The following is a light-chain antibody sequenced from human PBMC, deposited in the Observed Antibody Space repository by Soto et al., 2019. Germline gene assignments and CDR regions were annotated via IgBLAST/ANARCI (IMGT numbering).Light chain of an antibody. Sequence: ILMTQSPATLSVSPGERATLSCRASQSVSNNLAWYQQKPGQAPRLLIYDSSTRATGIPARCSGSGSGTEFTLTISVLQSEDFAVYYCQQNNNWPPWTFGQGTKVQIK. CDR1: QSVSNN. CDR3: QQNNNWPPWT. CDR2: DSS. V-gene: IGKV3-15*01. J-gene: IGKJ1*01.